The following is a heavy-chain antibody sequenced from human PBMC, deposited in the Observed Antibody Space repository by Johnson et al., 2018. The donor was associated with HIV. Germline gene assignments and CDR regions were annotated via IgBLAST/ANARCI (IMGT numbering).Heavy chain of an antibody. CDR3: ARATYYYDTSGYLIRPRAFDI. D-gene: IGHD3-22*01. CDR1: GFKFYEYD. V-gene: IGHV3-20*04. Sequence: EVQLVESGGGVVRPGGSLRISCEASGFKFYEYDVSWVRQVPGKGLEWVSGINWSGGGTAYADSVKGRFTVSSDNAKNSLYLQMNSLRAEDTALYYCARATYYYDTSGYLIRPRAFDIWGQGTVVTVSS. J-gene: IGHJ3*02. CDR2: INWSGGGT.